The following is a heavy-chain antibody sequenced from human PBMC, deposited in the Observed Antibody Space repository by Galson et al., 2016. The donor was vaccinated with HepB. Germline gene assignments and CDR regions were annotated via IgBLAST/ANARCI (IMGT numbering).Heavy chain of an antibody. V-gene: IGHV1-46*01. J-gene: IGHJ6*02. D-gene: IGHD6-25*01. CDR3: ARHQRQPAFYFYAMDV. Sequence: SVKVSCKASGYTFTSYYMHWVRQAPGQGLEWMGIIYPYDGDTTYAQRFQGRVTMTRDTSTSTVYMELSSLRSDDTGVYYCARHQRQPAFYFYAMDVWGQGTTVTVSS. CDR2: IYPYDGDT. CDR1: GYTFTSYY.